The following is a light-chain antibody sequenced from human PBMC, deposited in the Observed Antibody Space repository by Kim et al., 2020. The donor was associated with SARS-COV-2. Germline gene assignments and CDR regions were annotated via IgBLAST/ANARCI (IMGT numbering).Light chain of an antibody. CDR3: QQYNIWPLT. J-gene: IGKJ4*01. CDR2: GAS. CDR1: QSVSSN. V-gene: IGKV3-15*01. Sequence: EIVMTQSPATLSVSPGERATLSCRASQSVSSNLAWYQQKPGQAPRLLIYGASTRATGIPARFSGSGSGTEFTLTISSLQSEDFAVYYCQQYNIWPLTFGGGTKLEI.